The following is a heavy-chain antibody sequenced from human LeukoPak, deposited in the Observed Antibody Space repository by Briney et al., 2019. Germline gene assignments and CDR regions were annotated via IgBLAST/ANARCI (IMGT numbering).Heavy chain of an antibody. CDR1: GFTFSNYE. J-gene: IGHJ4*02. CDR3: ARNIGGVGY. CDR2: ITASGTI. V-gene: IGHV3-48*03. D-gene: IGHD2-21*01. Sequence: GGSLRLSCAASGFTFSNYEMHWVRQAPGKGLEWVSYITASGTIFYADSVKGRFTISRDNVKNSLSLQMNSLRAEDTTVYYCARNIGGVGYWGQGTLVTVSS.